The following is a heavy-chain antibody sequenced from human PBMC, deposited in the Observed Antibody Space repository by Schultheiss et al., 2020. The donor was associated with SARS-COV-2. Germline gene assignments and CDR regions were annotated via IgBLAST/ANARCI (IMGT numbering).Heavy chain of an antibody. Sequence: SETLSLTCTVSGGSISSYYWSWIRQPPGKGLEWIGYIYYSGSTYYNPSLMSRVTISVDTSKNQFSLKLSSVTAADTAVYYCARGDYSNYPSFFDYWGQGTLVTVSS. D-gene: IGHD4-11*01. CDR2: IYYSGST. J-gene: IGHJ4*02. V-gene: IGHV4-59*06. CDR1: GGSISSYY. CDR3: ARGDYSNYPSFFDY.